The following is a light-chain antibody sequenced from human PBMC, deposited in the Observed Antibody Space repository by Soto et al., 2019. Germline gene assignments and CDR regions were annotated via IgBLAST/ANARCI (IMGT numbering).Light chain of an antibody. J-gene: IGKJ1*01. CDR1: QSVSGN. CDR3: QQYNGWPKT. Sequence: ETVMTQAPATLSVYPGERATLSCRASQSVSGNLAWYQQKPGQAPRLLIYSASTRAAGIPARFSGSGSGTEFTLTITSLQSEDFGVYYCQQYNGWPKTFGQGTKVDIK. V-gene: IGKV3-15*01. CDR2: SAS.